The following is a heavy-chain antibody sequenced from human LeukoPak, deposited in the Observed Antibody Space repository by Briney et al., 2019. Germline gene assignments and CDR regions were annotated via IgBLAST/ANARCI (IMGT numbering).Heavy chain of an antibody. J-gene: IGHJ5*02. D-gene: IGHD6-19*01. CDR2: IKEDGSQK. V-gene: IGHV3-7*01. CDR1: LGSHW. Sequence: GGSLRLSCVGALGSHWMGWVRQAPGKGLEWVANIKEDGSQKYYMDSVKGRFTISRDNAKNSLYLQMNSLRAEDTAVYYCARDLIAVAGTAWGQGTLVTVSS. CDR3: ARDLIAVAGTA.